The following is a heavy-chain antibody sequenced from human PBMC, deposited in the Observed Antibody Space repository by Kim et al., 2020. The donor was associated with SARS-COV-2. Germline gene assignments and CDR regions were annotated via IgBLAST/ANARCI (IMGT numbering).Heavy chain of an antibody. J-gene: IGHJ4*02. CDR2: MNPNRGTT. V-gene: IGHV1-8*02. Sequence: ASVKVSCKASGYSFTSYDINWVRQAPGQGLERMGWMNPNRGTTGYAQKFQGRVTLTWDTSIRTAYMELNSLRLDDTAVYFCARANTVIRRIDYWGQGTLV. CDR1: GYSFTSYD. D-gene: IGHD4-17*01. CDR3: ARANTVIRRIDY.